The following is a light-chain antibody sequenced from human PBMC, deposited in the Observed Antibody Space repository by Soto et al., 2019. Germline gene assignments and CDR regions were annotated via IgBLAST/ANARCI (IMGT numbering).Light chain of an antibody. V-gene: IGKV3-15*01. J-gene: IGKJ1*01. CDR3: QQYNNWPRT. CDR2: GAS. CDR1: QSVSNN. Sequence: EIVMTQSPATLSVSPGERATLSCRASQSVSNNLAWYQQKPGHAPRLLIYGASTRATGIPARFRGSGSGTEFTLTISSLQSEDFALYYSQQYNNWPRTFGQGTKVDIK.